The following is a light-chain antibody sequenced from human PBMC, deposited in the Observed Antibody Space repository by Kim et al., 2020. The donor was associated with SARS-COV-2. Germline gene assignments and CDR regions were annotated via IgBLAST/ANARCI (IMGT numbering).Light chain of an antibody. J-gene: IGLJ2*01. CDR2: DNT. CDR3: QSFDNGLSGVI. V-gene: IGLV1-40*01. Sequence: SVALSGAGTTTNIGAGYDVHWYQQLPAAPAKLLINDNTNRPSWVPARFSGSQSGTSASLAITGRQAADEADYYCQSFDNGLSGVIFGGGTKLTVL. CDR1: TTNIGAGYD.